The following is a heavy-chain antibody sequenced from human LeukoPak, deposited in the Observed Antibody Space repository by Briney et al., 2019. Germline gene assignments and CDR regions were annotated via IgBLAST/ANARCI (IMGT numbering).Heavy chain of an antibody. CDR2: IRYDGSNK. CDR3: AKDLSAAAAGDY. CDR1: GFTFSSYG. V-gene: IGHV3-30*02. D-gene: IGHD6-13*01. J-gene: IGHJ4*02. Sequence: GGSLRLSCAASGFTFSSYGMHCVRQAPGKGLEWVAFIRYDGSNKYYADSVKGRFTISRDNSKNTLYLQMNSLRAEDTAVYYCAKDLSAAAAGDYWGQGTLVTVSS.